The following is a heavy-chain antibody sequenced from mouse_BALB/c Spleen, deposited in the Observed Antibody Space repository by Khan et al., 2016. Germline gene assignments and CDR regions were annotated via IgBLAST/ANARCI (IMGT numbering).Heavy chain of an antibody. CDR1: GFTFNTYA. D-gene: IGHD1-1*01. CDR3: GRHYYGSNWYFDG. CDR2: IRSKSNNYAT. Sequence: EVQLVESGGGLVQPKGSLKLSCAASGFTFNTYAMNWVRQAPGQGLEWVALIRSKSNNYATYYADSVKDRFTISRDDSQSMLYLQMNNLKTEDTAMYYCGRHYYGSNWYFDGWGAGTTVTVSS. J-gene: IGHJ1*01. V-gene: IGHV10-1*02.